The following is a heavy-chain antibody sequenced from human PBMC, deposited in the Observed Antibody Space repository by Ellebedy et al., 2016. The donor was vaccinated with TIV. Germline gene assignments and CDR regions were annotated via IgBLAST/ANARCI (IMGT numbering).Heavy chain of an antibody. CDR3: TNFPFCNVYDCLPEF. J-gene: IGHJ4*02. CDR2: IRSKTYGGTT. Sequence: GGSLRLSXTTSGFMFGNAAVSWVRQAPGRGLEWVGSIRSKTYGGTTEYAASVQGRFAMSRDDSKSIAYLQMNSLRTEDTAVYYCTNFPFCNVYDCLPEFWGQGTLVTVSS. V-gene: IGHV3-49*04. CDR1: GFMFGNAA. D-gene: IGHD5/OR15-5a*01.